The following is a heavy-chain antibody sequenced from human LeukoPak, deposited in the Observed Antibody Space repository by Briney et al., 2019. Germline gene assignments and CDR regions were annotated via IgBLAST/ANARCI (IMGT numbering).Heavy chain of an antibody. CDR2: MNPNSGNT. CDR1: GYTFTSYD. V-gene: IGHV1-8*01. D-gene: IGHD3-10*01. Sequence: GASVKVSCKASGYTFTSYDINWVRQATGQGLEWMGWMNPNSGNTGYAQKFQGRVTMTRNTSISTAYMELSSLRSEDTAVYHCARGSTMVRGVIITSVKNWFDPWGQGTLVTVSS. CDR3: ARGSTMVRGVIITSVKNWFDP. J-gene: IGHJ5*02.